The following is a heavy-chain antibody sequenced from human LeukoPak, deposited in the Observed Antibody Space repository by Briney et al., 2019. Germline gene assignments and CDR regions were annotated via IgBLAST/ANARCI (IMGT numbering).Heavy chain of an antibody. V-gene: IGHV4-38-2*02. D-gene: IGHD3-16*02. CDR1: GYSISSGYY. Sequence: SETLSLTCAVSGYSISSGYYWGWIRQPPGKGLEWIGSIYHSGSTYYNPSLKSRVTISVDTSKNQFSLKLSSVTAADTAVYYCARERDYVWGSYRPKVDYWGQGTLVTVSS. CDR2: IYHSGST. J-gene: IGHJ4*02. CDR3: ARERDYVWGSYRPKVDY.